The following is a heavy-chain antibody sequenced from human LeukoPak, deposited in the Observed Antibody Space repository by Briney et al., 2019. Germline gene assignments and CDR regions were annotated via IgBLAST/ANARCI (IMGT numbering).Heavy chain of an antibody. D-gene: IGHD3-16*01. CDR2: ISGSGGST. CDR3: AKDGGWRGFDY. V-gene: IGHV3-23*01. CDR1: GFTFSSYV. J-gene: IGHJ4*02. Sequence: GGSLRLSCAVSGFTFSSYVMSWVRQAPGKGLEWVSAISGSGGSTYYADSVKGRLTISRDDSKNTLYLQMNSLRAEDTAVYYCAKDGGWRGFDYWGQGTLVTVSS.